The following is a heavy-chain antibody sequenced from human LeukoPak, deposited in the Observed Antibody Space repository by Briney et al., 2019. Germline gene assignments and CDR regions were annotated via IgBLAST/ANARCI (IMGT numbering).Heavy chain of an antibody. J-gene: IGHJ6*03. D-gene: IGHD6-6*01. V-gene: IGHV1-46*01. CDR1: GYTFTSYY. Sequence: EASVKVSCKASGYTFTSYYMHWVRQAPGQGLEWMGIINPSGGSTSYAQKFQGRVTMTRDMSTSTVYMELSSLRSEDTAVYYCAREYSSSTRDNYYYYYMDVWGKGTTVTVSS. CDR3: AREYSSSTRDNYYYYYMDV. CDR2: INPSGGST.